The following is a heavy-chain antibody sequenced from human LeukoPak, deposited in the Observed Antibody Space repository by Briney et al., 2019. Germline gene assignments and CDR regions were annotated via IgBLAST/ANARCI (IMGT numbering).Heavy chain of an antibody. D-gene: IGHD6-13*01. V-gene: IGHV3-23*01. CDR2: ISGGGGST. CDR1: GFTFSSYG. Sequence: GGSLRFSCAASGFTFSSYGMSWVRQAPGKGLEWVSAISGGGGSTYYADYVKGRFTISRDNSKNTLYLQMNSLRAEDTAVYYCAKRGILFRLDYWGQGTLVTVSS. J-gene: IGHJ4*02. CDR3: AKRGILFRLDY.